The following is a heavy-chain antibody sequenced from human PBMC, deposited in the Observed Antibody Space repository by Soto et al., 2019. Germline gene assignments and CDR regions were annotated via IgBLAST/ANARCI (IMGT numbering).Heavy chain of an antibody. CDR1: GGSISSSRYY. CDR3: VALSAAMAPAPPYGMDV. D-gene: IGHD2-2*01. Sequence: QLQLQESGPGLVKPSETLSLTCTVSGGSISSSRYYWGWIRQSPGKGLEWIGSIYYSGSTYYNTSYNPALQSRVPISVDTSKTPFSLQLRSVTAADAAVYYCVALSAAMAPAPPYGMDVWGQGTTVPVSS. CDR2: IYYSGST. V-gene: IGHV4-39*01. J-gene: IGHJ6*02.